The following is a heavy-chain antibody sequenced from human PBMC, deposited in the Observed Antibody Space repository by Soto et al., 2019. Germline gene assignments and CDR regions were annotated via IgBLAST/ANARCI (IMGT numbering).Heavy chain of an antibody. J-gene: IGHJ6*04. D-gene: IGHD2-2*03. CDR1: GGSFNGYF. CDR3: ATGITFSGYRRYICV. Sequence: VQLVQSGAEMKKPGSSVRVSCKASGGSFNGYFITWVRQAPGQGLEWVGRVIPMHGSESHARKFGDRITLTAAPLTDTAFLDLSSLQCDDTAVYYCATGITFSGYRRYICVWGKGSKVTVSS. CDR2: VIPMHGSE. V-gene: IGHV1-69*08.